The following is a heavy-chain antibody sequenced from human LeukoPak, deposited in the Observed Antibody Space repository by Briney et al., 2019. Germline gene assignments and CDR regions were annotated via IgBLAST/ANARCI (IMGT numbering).Heavy chain of an antibody. D-gene: IGHD3-3*01. V-gene: IGHV1-8*01. Sequence: ASVKVSCKASGYTFTSYDINWVRQATGQGLEWMGWMNPNSGNTVYAQKFQGRVTMTRNTSISTAYMELSSLRSEDTAVYYCARGQGPPETYYDFWSGYTFSGTHYYYYGMDVWGQGTTVTVSS. CDR1: GYTFTSYD. J-gene: IGHJ6*02. CDR2: MNPNSGNT. CDR3: ARGQGPPETYYDFWSGYTFSGTHYYYYGMDV.